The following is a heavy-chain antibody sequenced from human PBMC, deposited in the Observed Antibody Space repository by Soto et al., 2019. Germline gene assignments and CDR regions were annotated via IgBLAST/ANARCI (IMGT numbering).Heavy chain of an antibody. J-gene: IGHJ3*02. CDR3: ARARRGDAFDI. V-gene: IGHV4-59*01. Sequence: SETLSLTCTVSGGSISSYYWSWIRQPPGKGLEWIGYIYYSGSTNYNPSLKSRVTISVDTSRNQFSLKLSSVTAADTAVYYCARARRGDAFDIWGQGTMVTVSS. CDR1: GGSISSYY. CDR2: IYYSGST.